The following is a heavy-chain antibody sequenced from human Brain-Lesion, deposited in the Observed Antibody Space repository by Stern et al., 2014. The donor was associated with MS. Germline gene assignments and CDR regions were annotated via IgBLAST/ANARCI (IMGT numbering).Heavy chain of an antibody. D-gene: IGHD3-3*01. Sequence: QVQLVESGAEVKKPGASVKVSCKTSGYIFTGYYIHWVRQAPGQGLEWLAWIKPNTGGTKYAQQFQGRVTMSRDTSVSTDSEALSSLTSDDTAVYYCARDQRGITIFGVVTDYYYLGMDVWGQGTTVTVSS. CDR2: IKPNTGGT. CDR3: ARDQRGITIFGVVTDYYYLGMDV. J-gene: IGHJ6*02. V-gene: IGHV1-2*02. CDR1: GYIFTGYY.